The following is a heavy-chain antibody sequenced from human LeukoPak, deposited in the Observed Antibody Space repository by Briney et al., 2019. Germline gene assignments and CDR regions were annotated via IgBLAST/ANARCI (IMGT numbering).Heavy chain of an antibody. CDR2: ISYDGSTK. CDR3: PKGTSYCGGDCYPDY. Sequence: QPGRSLRLSCAASGFIFSSYGTHWVRQAPGKGLEWVAVISYDGSTKYYADSVKGRFTISRDNSKNTLYLQMNSLRVEDTAVYYCPKGTSYCGGDCYPDYWGQGTLVTVSS. CDR1: GFIFSSYG. D-gene: IGHD2-21*02. J-gene: IGHJ4*02. V-gene: IGHV3-30*18.